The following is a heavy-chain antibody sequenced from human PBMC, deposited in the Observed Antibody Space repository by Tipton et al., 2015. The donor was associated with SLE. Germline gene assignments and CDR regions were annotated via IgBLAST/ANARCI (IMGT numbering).Heavy chain of an antibody. Sequence: TLSLTCAVSGGSISSGGYSWGWIRQPPGKGLEWIGYIYHSGSTYYNPSLKSRVTISVYTSKNQFSLKLSSVTAADTAVYFCASPPGGSSGYDAFDIWGQGTMVTVSS. CDR3: ASPPGGSSGYDAFDI. CDR1: GGSISSGGYS. J-gene: IGHJ3*02. CDR2: IYHSGST. V-gene: IGHV4-30-2*01. D-gene: IGHD3-22*01.